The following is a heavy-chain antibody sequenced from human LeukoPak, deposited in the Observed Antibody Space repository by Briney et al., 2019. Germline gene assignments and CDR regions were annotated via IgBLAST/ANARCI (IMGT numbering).Heavy chain of an antibody. J-gene: IGHJ4*02. D-gene: IGHD3/OR15-3a*01. Sequence: GSSVNVSCKASGGTFSNNAINWVRQAPGQGLEWMGRIIPILDLTNYAEKFQDRVTITADKSTNTAYMELSSLRSEDTAVYYCAGDRTGQYFDFWGQGTLLTVSS. V-gene: IGHV1-69*04. CDR2: IIPILDLT. CDR3: AGDRTGQYFDF. CDR1: GGTFSNNA.